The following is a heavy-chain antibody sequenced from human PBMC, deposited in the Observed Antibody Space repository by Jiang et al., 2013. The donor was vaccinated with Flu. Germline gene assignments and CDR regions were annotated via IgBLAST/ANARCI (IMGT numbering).Heavy chain of an antibody. CDR1: GYSISSGYY. Sequence: GLLKPSETLSLTCTVSGYSISSGYYWGWVRQPPGKGLEWIGSISHTGTTYYNPSLKTRLTISLDTSKNQFSLMLTSMTAADTAVYYCATTTGNWGQGTLVTVSS. CDR2: ISHTGTT. CDR3: ATTTGN. V-gene: IGHV4-38-2*02. J-gene: IGHJ4*02. D-gene: IGHD3-10*01.